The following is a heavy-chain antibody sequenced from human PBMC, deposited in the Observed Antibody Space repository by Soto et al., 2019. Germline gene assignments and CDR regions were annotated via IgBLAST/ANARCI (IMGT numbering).Heavy chain of an antibody. CDR2: IYSGGST. Sequence: GGSLRLSCAASGFTVSNNYMSWVRQAPGKGLEWVSVIYSGGSTYYADSVKGRFTISRDNSKNTLYLQMNSLRAEDTAVYYCARDLLPVVYVSYGMDVWGQGTTVTVSS. CDR3: ARDLLPVVYVSYGMDV. D-gene: IGHD2-8*02. CDR1: GFTVSNNY. V-gene: IGHV3-66*01. J-gene: IGHJ6*02.